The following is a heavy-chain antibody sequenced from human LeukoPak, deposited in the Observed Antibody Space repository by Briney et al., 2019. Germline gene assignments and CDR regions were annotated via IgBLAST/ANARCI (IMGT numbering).Heavy chain of an antibody. CDR2: IYYSGST. J-gene: IGHJ4*02. CDR3: ASIVGATKGPGFDY. CDR1: GGSISSSSYY. Sequence: SETLSLTCTVSGGSISSSSYYWGWIRQPPGKGLEWIGSIYYSGSTYYNPSLKSRVTISVDTSKNQFSLKLSSVTAADTAVYYCASIVGATKGPGFDYWGQGTLVTVSS. D-gene: IGHD1-26*01. V-gene: IGHV4-39*01.